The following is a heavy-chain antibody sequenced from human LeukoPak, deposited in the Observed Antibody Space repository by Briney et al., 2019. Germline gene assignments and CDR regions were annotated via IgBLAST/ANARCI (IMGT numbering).Heavy chain of an antibody. CDR2: IYYSGST. Sequence: SETLSLTCTVSGGSISSYYWSWIRQPPGKGLEWIGYIYYSGSTNYNPSLKSRVTISVDTSKNQFSLKLSSVTAADTAVYYCARMGNLVYFDYWGQGTLVTVSS. CDR3: ARMGNLVYFDY. V-gene: IGHV4-59*01. CDR1: GGSISSYY. J-gene: IGHJ4*02.